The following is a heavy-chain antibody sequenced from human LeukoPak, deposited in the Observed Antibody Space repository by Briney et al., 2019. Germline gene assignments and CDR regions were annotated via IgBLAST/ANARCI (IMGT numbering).Heavy chain of an antibody. J-gene: IGHJ6*03. V-gene: IGHV1-46*01. CDR1: GYTFTSYY. CDR3: ARGGAGYSYGYSEYYYYYIDV. Sequence: ASVKVSCKASGYTFTSYYMHWVRQAPGQGLEWMGIINPSGGSTSYAQKFQGRVTMTRDMSTSTVYMELSRLRSDDTAVYYCARGGAGYSYGYSEYYYYYIDVWGKGTTVTVSS. D-gene: IGHD5-18*01. CDR2: INPSGGST.